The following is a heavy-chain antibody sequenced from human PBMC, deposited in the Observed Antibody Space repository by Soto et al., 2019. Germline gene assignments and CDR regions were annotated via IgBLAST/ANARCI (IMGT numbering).Heavy chain of an antibody. CDR2: TIPILAIT. Sequence: QVQLVQSGAVVKKPGSSMKVSCKTLGDTFSTYPITWVRQAPGQGLEWMGRTIPILAITDYAQKFQGRVTITADRSTTTGYMELSSLNFEDTAVYYCARGGDGSGSESVFDIWGQGTMVTVSS. V-gene: IGHV1-69*02. CDR3: ARGGDGSGSESVFDI. D-gene: IGHD3-22*01. CDR1: GDTFSTYP. J-gene: IGHJ3*02.